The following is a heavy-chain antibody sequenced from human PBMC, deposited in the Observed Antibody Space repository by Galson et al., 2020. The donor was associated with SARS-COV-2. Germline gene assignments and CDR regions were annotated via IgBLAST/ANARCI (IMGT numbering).Heavy chain of an antibody. CDR1: GGSISSTTFY. D-gene: IGHD6-19*01. CDR3: ARDSEDVGSDWPYYRDH. CDR2: IYSSGNT. J-gene: IGHJ4*02. Sequence: SQTLSLTCAVSGGSISSTTFYWGWIRQPPGKGLEWIGSIYSSGNTYYNPSLKTRVTISIDSSKNQFSLNLKSVTAADTALYYCARDSEDVGSDWPYYRDHGGQGILVNVSS. V-gene: IGHV4-39*07.